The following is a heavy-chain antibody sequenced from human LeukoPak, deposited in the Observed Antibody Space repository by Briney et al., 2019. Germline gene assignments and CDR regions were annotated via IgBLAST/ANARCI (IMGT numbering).Heavy chain of an antibody. J-gene: IGHJ4*02. CDR3: AIVRGY. Sequence: GGSLRLSCAASGFTFSSYAMHWVRQAPGKGLEWVSYISSSSGTIFYADSVKGRFTVSRDNAKNSLYLQMNSLRDEDTAVYYCAIVRGYWGQGTLVTVSS. D-gene: IGHD3-10*01. CDR1: GFTFSSYA. V-gene: IGHV3-48*02. CDR2: ISSSSGTI.